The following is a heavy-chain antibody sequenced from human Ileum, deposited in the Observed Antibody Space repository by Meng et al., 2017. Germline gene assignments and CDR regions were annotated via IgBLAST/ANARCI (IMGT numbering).Heavy chain of an antibody. CDR2: AGT. Sequence: VELREPGSGLVRASETLSLICTVSGGFVSTGDYQWGWIRQPPGKGLEWIGYAGTNYNPSLKSRVTISVDTSKRQFSLKLTSVTAADTGVSYCARDHWGSLDYWGQGILVTVSS. J-gene: IGHJ4*02. CDR1: GGFVSTGDYQ. V-gene: IGHV4-61*08. CDR3: ARDHWGSLDY. D-gene: IGHD7-27*01.